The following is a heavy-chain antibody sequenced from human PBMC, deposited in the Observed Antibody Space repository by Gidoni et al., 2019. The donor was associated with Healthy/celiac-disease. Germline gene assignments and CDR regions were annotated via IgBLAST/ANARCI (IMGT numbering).Heavy chain of an antibody. CDR2: ISYDGSNK. J-gene: IGHJ4*02. V-gene: IGHV3-30*18. Sequence: QVQLVESGGGVVQPGRSLRLSCAASGFTFSSYGMHWVRQAPGKGLEWVAVISYDGSNKYYADSVKGRFTISRDNSKNTLYLQMNSLRAEDTAVYYCAKLSGGENFDYWGQGTLVTVSS. D-gene: IGHD3-16*01. CDR3: AKLSGGENFDY. CDR1: GFTFSSYG.